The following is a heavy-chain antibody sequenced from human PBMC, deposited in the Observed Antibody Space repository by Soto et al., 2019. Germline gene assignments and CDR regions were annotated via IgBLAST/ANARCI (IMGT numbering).Heavy chain of an antibody. CDR2: IYYSGST. Sequence: QLQLQESGPGLVKPSETLSLTCSVSGGSISSSSYYWGWVRQPPGKGLEWLGTIYYSGSTYYNPSLRSRLTVSVEPSKNQFSLKLSSVTAADTAVYYCASRDCSSSTCLLSRLVFDNWGQGTLVTVSS. CDR3: ASRDCSSSTCLLSRLVFDN. J-gene: IGHJ4*02. CDR1: GGSISSSSYY. V-gene: IGHV4-39*01. D-gene: IGHD2-2*01.